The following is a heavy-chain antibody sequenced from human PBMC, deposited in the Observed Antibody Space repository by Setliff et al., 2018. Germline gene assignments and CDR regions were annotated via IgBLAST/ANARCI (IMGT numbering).Heavy chain of an antibody. Sequence: SETLSLTCTVSGGSISSGNYYWSWIRQPPGKGLEWVGYIYSSGSTNSNPSLKSRVTISVDTSKNQFSLKLSSVTAADTAVYFCARGYYNFLSGYYTPYYFDYWGQGTLVTVSS. CDR1: GGSISSGNYY. J-gene: IGHJ4*02. CDR3: ARGYYNFLSGYYTPYYFDY. D-gene: IGHD3-3*01. V-gene: IGHV4-61*01. CDR2: IYSSGST.